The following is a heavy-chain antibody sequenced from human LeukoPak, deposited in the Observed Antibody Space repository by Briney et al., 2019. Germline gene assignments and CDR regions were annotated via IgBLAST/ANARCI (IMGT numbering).Heavy chain of an antibody. CDR2: IYTSGST. CDR3: ARDPYSGNYGNYYYYYMDV. J-gene: IGHJ6*03. V-gene: IGHV4-61*02. Sequence: SETLSLTCTVSGGSISSGSYYWSWIRQPAGKGLEWIVRIYTSGSTNYNPSLKSRVTMSLDTPKSQFSLKLSSVTAADTAVYYCARDPYSGNYGNYYYYYMDVWGKGTTVTVSS. D-gene: IGHD1-26*01. CDR1: GGSISSGSYY.